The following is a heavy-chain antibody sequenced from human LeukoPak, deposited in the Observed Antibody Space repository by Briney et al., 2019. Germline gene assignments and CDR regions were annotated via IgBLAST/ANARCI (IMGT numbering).Heavy chain of an antibody. CDR3: AKQNLYHYYHMDV. D-gene: IGHD1-14*01. V-gene: IGHV3-66*04. J-gene: IGHJ6*03. CDR1: GFTVSSNY. Sequence: GGSLRLSCAASGFTVSSNYMSWVRQAPGKGLEWVSVIYSGGSTYYADSVKGRFTISRDNSKNTLYLQMNSLRAEDTAVYYCAKQNLYHYYHMDVWGKGTTVTVSS. CDR2: IYSGGST.